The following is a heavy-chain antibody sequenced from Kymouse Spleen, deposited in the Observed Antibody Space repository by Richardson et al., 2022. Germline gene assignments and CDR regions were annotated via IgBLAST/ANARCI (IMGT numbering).Heavy chain of an antibody. CDR2: IGTAGDT. CDR1: GFTFSSYD. CDR3: ARRGGYCSSTSCYSTTTTVWTS. V-gene: IGHV3-13*01. Sequence: EVQLVESGGGLVQPGGSLRLSCAASGFTFSSYDMHWVRQATGKGLEWVSAIGTAGDTYYPGSVKGRFTISRENAKNSLYLQMNSLRAGDTAVYYCARRGGYCSSTSCYSTTTTVWTSGAKGPRSPSPQ. D-gene: IGHD2-2*02. J-gene: IGHJ6*02.